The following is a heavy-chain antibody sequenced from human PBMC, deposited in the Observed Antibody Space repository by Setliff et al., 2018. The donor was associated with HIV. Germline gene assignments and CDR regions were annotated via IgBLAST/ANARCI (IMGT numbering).Heavy chain of an antibody. Sequence: ASVKVSYKASGYSLSTYAISWVRQAPGQGLEWMGWIDSNNGNRNFAQKFRGRVTMTTDISTNTAYMEVRSLSFDDTAVYYCVRLTADRTNYYYYMDVWGKGTTVTVSS. CDR3: VRLTADRTNYYYYMDV. CDR1: GYSLSTYA. D-gene: IGHD2-8*01. V-gene: IGHV1-18*01. J-gene: IGHJ6*03. CDR2: IDSNNGNR.